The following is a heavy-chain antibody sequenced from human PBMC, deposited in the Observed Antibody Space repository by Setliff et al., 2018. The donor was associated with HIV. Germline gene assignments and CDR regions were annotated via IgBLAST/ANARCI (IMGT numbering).Heavy chain of an antibody. CDR1: GGSISDSRYY. D-gene: IGHD3-3*01. CDR2: IYYSGSS. CDR3: ARGTAYYNFWSGYSQDYYYYMDV. Sequence: SETLSLTCTVSGGSISDSRYYWGWIRQPPGKGLEWIGNIYYSGSSYYNPSLKSRVTMSVDTSKNQFSLKLSSVTAADTAVYYCARGTAYYNFWSGYSQDYYYYMDVWGKGTTVTVSS. J-gene: IGHJ6*03. V-gene: IGHV4-39*07.